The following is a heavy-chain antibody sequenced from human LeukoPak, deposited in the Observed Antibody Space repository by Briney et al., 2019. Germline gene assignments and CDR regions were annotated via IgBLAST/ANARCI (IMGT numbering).Heavy chain of an antibody. V-gene: IGHV3-33*01. Sequence: GGSLRLSCAASGFTFSTYDMHWVRQAPGKGLEWVALIWYDGSNKHYADSVKGRFTISRDNSKNTLYLQMNSLRAEDTAVYYCARAFPPLRTSAAGDYWGQGTLVTVSS. CDR3: ARAFPPLRTSAAGDY. J-gene: IGHJ4*02. CDR1: GFTFSTYD. CDR2: IWYDGSNK. D-gene: IGHD6-25*01.